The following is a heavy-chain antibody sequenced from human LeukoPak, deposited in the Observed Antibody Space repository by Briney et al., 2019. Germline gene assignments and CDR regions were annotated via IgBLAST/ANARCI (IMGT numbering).Heavy chain of an antibody. V-gene: IGHV3-21*01. J-gene: IGHJ4*02. CDR1: GFSFSSYS. Sequence: PGGSLRLSCAASGFSFSSYSMNWVRQAPGKGLEWVSSISSSSSYIYYADSVKGRFTIPRDNAKNSLYLQMNSLRAEDTAVYYCAKDIAATIWGQGTLVTVSS. CDR2: ISSSSSYI. CDR3: AKDIAATI. D-gene: IGHD5-12*01.